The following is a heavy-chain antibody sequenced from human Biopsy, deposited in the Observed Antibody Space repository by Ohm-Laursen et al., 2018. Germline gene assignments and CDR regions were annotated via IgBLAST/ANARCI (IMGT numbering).Heavy chain of an antibody. CDR3: ARDRGYYSDRTVPGYFDL. J-gene: IGHJ2*01. Sequence: TLSLTCPVSGGSISSGGSYWSWIRQRPGKGLEWIGYIFNSANTYYNPSLKNLITISGDTSKNQFSLKLSSVTAADTAVYYCARDRGYYSDRTVPGYFDLWGRGTLVTVSS. CDR1: GGSISSGGSY. CDR2: IFNSANT. V-gene: IGHV4-31*01. D-gene: IGHD3-22*01.